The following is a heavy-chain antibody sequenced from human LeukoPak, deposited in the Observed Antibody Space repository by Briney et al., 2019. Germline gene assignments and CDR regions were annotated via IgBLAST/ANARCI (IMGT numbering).Heavy chain of an antibody. CDR2: ISGSGAST. CDR1: GFTLSTNA. CDR3: AKIGYGDYWYYFDY. D-gene: IGHD4-17*01. V-gene: IGHV3-23*01. Sequence: GGSLRLSCLTSGFTLSTNAMSWVRQAPGKGLEWISGISGSGASTYYADSVKGRFTISRDDSRNTLYLQMNSLRGDDTAVYYCAKIGYGDYWYYFDYWGQGTLVTVSS. J-gene: IGHJ4*02.